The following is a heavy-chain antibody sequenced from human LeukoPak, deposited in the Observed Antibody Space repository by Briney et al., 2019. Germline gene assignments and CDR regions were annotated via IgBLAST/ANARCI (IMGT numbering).Heavy chain of an antibody. CDR2: IFHSGDF. D-gene: IGHD2-15*01. Sequence: SETLSLTCIVSGYSIISDYFWGWVRQPPGKGPEWIGSIFHSGDFYYNPSLKSRVTLSVDPSKNRFSLKLTSVTAADTAIYYCARVVASTSIDSWGQGTLVTVSS. V-gene: IGHV4-38-2*02. CDR1: GYSIISDYF. CDR3: ARVVASTSIDS. J-gene: IGHJ4*02.